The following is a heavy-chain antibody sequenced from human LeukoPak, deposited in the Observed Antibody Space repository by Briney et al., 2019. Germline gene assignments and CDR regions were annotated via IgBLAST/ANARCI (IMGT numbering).Heavy chain of an antibody. J-gene: IGHJ4*02. CDR3: TTDSRRSDY. D-gene: IGHD2/OR15-2a*01. V-gene: IGHV3-15*01. Sequence: PGGSLRLSCVASGFTFRNDWMAWVRQSPGKGLEWVGRIKSKTDGGTRDYAAPVKGRFTISRDDSKNTLYLQMNSLKTEDTAVYYCTTDSRRSDYWGQGTLVTVSS. CDR1: GFTFRNDW. CDR2: IKSKTDGGTR.